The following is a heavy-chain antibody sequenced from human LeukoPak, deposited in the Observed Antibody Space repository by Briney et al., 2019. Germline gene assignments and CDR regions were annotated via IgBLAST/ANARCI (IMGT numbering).Heavy chain of an antibody. CDR2: ISGSGGST. CDR1: GFTFSSYA. D-gene: IGHD3-10*01. Sequence: PGGSLRLSCAASGFTFSSYAMSWVRQAPGKGLEWVSAISGSGGSTYYADSVKGRFTISRDNSKNTLYLQMNSLRAEDTAVYYCAKERTGVRGVNMITKVFDYWGQGTLVTVSS. CDR3: AKERTGVRGVNMITKVFDY. J-gene: IGHJ4*02. V-gene: IGHV3-23*01.